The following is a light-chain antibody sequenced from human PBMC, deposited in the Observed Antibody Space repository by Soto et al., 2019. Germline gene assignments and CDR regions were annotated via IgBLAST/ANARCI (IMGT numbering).Light chain of an antibody. CDR2: DAS. Sequence: EIVLTQSPATLSLSPGDRATLSCRASQSVGSYLGWYQQRPGQAPRLLIYDASNRATGIPARFSGSGSGTDFTLTISSLVPEDFAVYYCQQRSAWPSTFGGGTKVEIK. V-gene: IGKV3-11*01. CDR1: QSVGSY. CDR3: QQRSAWPST. J-gene: IGKJ4*01.